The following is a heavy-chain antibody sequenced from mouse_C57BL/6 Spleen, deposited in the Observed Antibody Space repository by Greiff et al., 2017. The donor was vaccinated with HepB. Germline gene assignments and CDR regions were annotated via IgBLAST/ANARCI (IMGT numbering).Heavy chain of an antibody. V-gene: IGHV1-82*01. Sequence: VQLQESGPELVKPGASVKISCKASGYAFSSSWMNWVKQRPGKGLEWIGRIYPGDGDTNYNGKFKGKATLTADKSSSTAYMQLSSLTSEDSAVYFCARKGITTDYYAMDYWGQGTSVTVSS. CDR2: IYPGDGDT. CDR3: ARKGITTDYYAMDY. J-gene: IGHJ4*01. CDR1: GYAFSSSW. D-gene: IGHD1-1*01.